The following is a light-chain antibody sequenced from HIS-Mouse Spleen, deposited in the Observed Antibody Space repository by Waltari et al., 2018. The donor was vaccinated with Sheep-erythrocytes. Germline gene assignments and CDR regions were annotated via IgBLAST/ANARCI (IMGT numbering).Light chain of an antibody. V-gene: IGLV2-23*01. Sequence: QSALTQPASVSGSPGQSITISCPGTSRDGGSYNLVSWYQQHPGKAPQLMIYEGSKRPSGVSNRFSGSKSGNTASLTISGLQAEDEADYYCCSYAGSSTWVFGVGTKLTVL. CDR1: SRDGGSYNL. J-gene: IGLJ3*02. CDR2: EGS. CDR3: CSYAGSSTWV.